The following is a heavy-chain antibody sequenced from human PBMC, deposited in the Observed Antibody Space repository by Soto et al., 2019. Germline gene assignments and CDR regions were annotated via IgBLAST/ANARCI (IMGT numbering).Heavy chain of an antibody. CDR2: ISDDGSNK. V-gene: IGHV3-30*18. D-gene: IGHD3-3*01. CDR3: TKRRNVLRFLEWSSGMEV. Sequence: PGGSLRLSCVASGFTFSNYGMHWVRQAPGKGLEWVAFISDDGSNKYYADSMRGRFTMSRDNSKRTLYLQMSSLRVEDTAVYYCTKRRNVLRFLEWSSGMEVWGQGTTVTVS. J-gene: IGHJ6*02. CDR1: GFTFSNYG.